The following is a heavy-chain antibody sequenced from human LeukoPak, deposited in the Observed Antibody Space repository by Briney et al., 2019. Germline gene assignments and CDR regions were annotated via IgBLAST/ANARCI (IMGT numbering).Heavy chain of an antibody. V-gene: IGHV1-18*01. CDR1: GYTFTNYG. D-gene: IGHD3-16*01. CDR2: ISAYNGNT. J-gene: IGHJ4*02. CDR3: ARDRVTFGGVMLPEY. Sequence: GASVKVSCEASGYTFTNYGLSWVRQAPGQGLEWMGWISAYNGNTNYAQQFQGRVTMTTDTSTSTAYMELKSLRSDDTAVYYCARDRVTFGGVMLPEYWGQGTLVTVSS.